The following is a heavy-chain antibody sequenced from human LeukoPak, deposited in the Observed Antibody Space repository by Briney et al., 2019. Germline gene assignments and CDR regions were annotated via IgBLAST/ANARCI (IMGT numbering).Heavy chain of an antibody. J-gene: IGHJ4*02. D-gene: IGHD2/OR15-2a*01. CDR3: VSFYETY. CDR1: GNYW. CDR2: INSDGSWT. Sequence: GGSLRLSCAASGNYWMHWVRQVPGKGLVWVSHINSDGSWTSYADSVKGRFTISKDNAKNAVYLQMNSLRAEDTAVYYCVSFYETYWGRGTLVTVSS. V-gene: IGHV3-74*01.